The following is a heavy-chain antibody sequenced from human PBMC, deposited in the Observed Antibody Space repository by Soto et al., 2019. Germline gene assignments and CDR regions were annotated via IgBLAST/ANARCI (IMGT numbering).Heavy chain of an antibody. CDR3: AKGRGGSGSLTPRVDF. V-gene: IGHV3-23*01. J-gene: IGHJ4*02. CDR1: GFTFNNYA. CDR2: ISGGGDTT. D-gene: IGHD3-10*01. Sequence: EVQLLDSGGGLVQPGGSLRLSCAASGFTFNNYAMPWVRQAPGKGLEWVSAISGGGDTTSYADSVKGRFTVSRDGSTNTLDLQMSSLRAEDTALYYCAKGRGGSGSLTPRVDFWGQGTLVTVSS.